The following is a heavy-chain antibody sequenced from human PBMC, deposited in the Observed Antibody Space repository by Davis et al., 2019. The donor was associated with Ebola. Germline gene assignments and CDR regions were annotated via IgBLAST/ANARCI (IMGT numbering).Heavy chain of an antibody. CDR3: ARDKEGLSYYYYGMDV. D-gene: IGHD3-3*01. CDR2: IDPNSGGT. CDR1: GYTFTGYY. Sequence: AASVTVSCKASGYTFTGYYMHWVRQAPGQGLEWMGWIDPNSGGTNYAQKFQGWVTMTRDTSISTAYMELSSLRSEDTAVYYCARDKEGLSYYYYGMDVWGQGTTVTVSS. V-gene: IGHV1-2*04. J-gene: IGHJ6*02.